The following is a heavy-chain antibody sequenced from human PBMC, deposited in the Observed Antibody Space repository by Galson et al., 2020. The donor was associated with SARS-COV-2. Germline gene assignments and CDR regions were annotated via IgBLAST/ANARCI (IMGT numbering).Heavy chain of an antibody. CDR2: IWYDGSNR. CDR1: GFTFNNFG. V-gene: IGHV3-33*01. J-gene: IGHJ4*02. CDR3: ARGRVGETYYFDY. Sequence: GESLKISCAASGFTFNNFGMHWVRQAPGKGLEWVAVIWYDGSNRYYGDSVKGRFTISRDNSKNTLYLQMNSLRVEDTAVYYCARGRVGETYYFDYWGQGTLVTVSS. D-gene: IGHD1-26*01.